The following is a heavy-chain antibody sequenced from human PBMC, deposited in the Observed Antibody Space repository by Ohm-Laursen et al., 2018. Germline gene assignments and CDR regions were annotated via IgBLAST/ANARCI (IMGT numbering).Heavy chain of an antibody. Sequence: SLRLSCSASGFTFSSYGMHWVRQAPGKGLEWVAVISYDGSNKYYAGSVKGRFTISRDNSKNTLYLQMNSLRAEDTAVYYCARDVAHGGYGFGMDVWGQGTTVTVSS. CDR1: GFTFSSYG. CDR2: ISYDGSNK. D-gene: IGHD5-12*01. CDR3: ARDVAHGGYGFGMDV. V-gene: IGHV3-30*03. J-gene: IGHJ6*02.